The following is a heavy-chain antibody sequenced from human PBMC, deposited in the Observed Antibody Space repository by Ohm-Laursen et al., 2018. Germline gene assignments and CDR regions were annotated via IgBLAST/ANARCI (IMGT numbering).Heavy chain of an antibody. D-gene: IGHD5-24*01. J-gene: IGHJ4*02. V-gene: IGHV3-33*01. CDR3: ARDRGATIFDY. CDR2: IWYDGSNK. Sequence: SLRLSCSASGFTFSSYGMHWVRQAPGKGLEWVAVIWYDGSNKYYADSVKGRFTISRDNSKNTLYLQMNSLRAEDTAVYYCARDRGATIFDYWGQGTLVTVSS. CDR1: GFTFSSYG.